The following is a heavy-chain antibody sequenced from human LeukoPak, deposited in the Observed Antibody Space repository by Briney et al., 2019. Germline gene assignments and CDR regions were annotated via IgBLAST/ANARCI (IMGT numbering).Heavy chain of an antibody. CDR3: AKDLDMGDAFDI. CDR2: ISGSVGST. D-gene: IGHD2-2*03. V-gene: IGHV3-23*01. J-gene: IGHJ3*02. Sequence: PGGSLRLSCAASGVTFSGYARSWVRQAPGKGLEWVSDISGSVGSTYYADSVKGRYTISRDNSKNTQYQQMNSLRAEDTAVYYCAKDLDMGDAFDIWGQGTMATVSS. CDR1: GVTFSGYA.